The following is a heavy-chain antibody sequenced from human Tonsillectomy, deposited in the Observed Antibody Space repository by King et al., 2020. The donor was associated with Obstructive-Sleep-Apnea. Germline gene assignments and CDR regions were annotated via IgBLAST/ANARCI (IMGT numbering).Heavy chain of an antibody. CDR2: IYNIGST. Sequence: QLQESGPGLVKPSENLSLTCTVSGGSVSSTSYYWSWIRQSPGKGLEWIGYIYNIGSTDYNPSLKSRATISIDTSRNQFSLKVNSVTAADTAVYYCARETRWLQSFWGPGTLVTVSS. CDR1: GGSVSSTSYY. J-gene: IGHJ1*01. V-gene: IGHV4-61*01. CDR3: ARETRWLQSF. D-gene: IGHD5-24*01.